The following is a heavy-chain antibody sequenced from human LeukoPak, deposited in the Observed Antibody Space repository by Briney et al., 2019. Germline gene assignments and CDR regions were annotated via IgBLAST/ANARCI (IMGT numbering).Heavy chain of an antibody. CDR1: GGSISSSSYY. D-gene: IGHD6-6*01. CDR2: IYYSGST. CDR3: ARSYSSSSRNFDY. V-gene: IGHV4-39*01. J-gene: IGHJ4*02. Sequence: SETLSLTCTVSGGSISSSSYYWGWIRQPPGKGLEWIGSIYYSGSTYYNPSLKSRVTISVDTSKNHFSLKLSSVTAADTAVYYCARSYSSSSRNFDYWGQGTLVTVSS.